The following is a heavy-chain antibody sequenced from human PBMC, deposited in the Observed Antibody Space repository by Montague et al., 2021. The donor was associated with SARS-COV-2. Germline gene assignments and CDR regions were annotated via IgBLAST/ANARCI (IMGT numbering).Heavy chain of an antibody. CDR2: IYWTGYT. V-gene: IGHV4-59*01. CDR1: GDSISDYY. J-gene: IGHJ3*02. D-gene: IGHD5-12*01. CDR3: ARDASSGYFDAIAI. Sequence: SETLSLTCTVSGDSISDYYWSWIRQPPGKGLEWIGYIYWTGYTNNSPSLKSRVSLSVDTSKNQFYLTLSSVTAADTAIYYCARDASSGYFDAIAIWSQGTFVTVSS.